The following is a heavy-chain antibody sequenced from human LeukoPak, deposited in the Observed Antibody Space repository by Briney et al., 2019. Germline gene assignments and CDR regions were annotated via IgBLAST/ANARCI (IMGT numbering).Heavy chain of an antibody. CDR1: GYSFTSYG. D-gene: IGHD2-8*01. V-gene: IGHV1-18*01. J-gene: IGHJ3*02. CDR2: ISAYNGNT. Sequence: ASVKVSCKASGYSFTSYGISWVRQAPGQGLEWMGWISAYNGNTNYAQKLQGRVTMTTDSSTSTAYMELRSLRSDDTAVYYCARATNGVHDAFDIWGQGTMVTVSS. CDR3: ARATNGVHDAFDI.